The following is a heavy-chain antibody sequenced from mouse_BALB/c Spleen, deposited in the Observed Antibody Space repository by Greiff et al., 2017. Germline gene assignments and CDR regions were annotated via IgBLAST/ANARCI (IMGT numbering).Heavy chain of an antibody. CDR3: ARGSDDYDIYAMDY. CDR1: GYAFTSYN. CDR2: IDPYNGGT. J-gene: IGHJ4*01. V-gene: IGHV1S135*01. D-gene: IGHD2-4*01. Sequence: VQLQQSGPELVKPGASVKVSCKASGYAFTSYNMYWVKQSHGKSLEWIGYIDPYNGGTSYNQKFKGKATLTVDKSSSTAYMHLNSLTSEDSAVYYCARGSDDYDIYAMDYWGQGTSVTVSS.